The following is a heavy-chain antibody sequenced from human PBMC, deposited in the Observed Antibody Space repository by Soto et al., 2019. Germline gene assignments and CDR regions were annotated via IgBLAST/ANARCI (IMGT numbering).Heavy chain of an antibody. V-gene: IGHV5-51*01. CDR2: IYPGDSDT. CDR3: ARSFSSSWPDNLDPTKTSSGMAV. Sequence: GEALKISCKGAEYSFTGYGSGWVRQMPGKGLEWMGIIYPGDSDTRYSPSFQGQVTISADKSISTACLHWSSLRASDTAMYYCARSFSSSWPDNLDPTKTSSGMAVWAQGTTVPVSS. J-gene: IGHJ6*02. D-gene: IGHD6-13*01. CDR1: EYSFTGYG.